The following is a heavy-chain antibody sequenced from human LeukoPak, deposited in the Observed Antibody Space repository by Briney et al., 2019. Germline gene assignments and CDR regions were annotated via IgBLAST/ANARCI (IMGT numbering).Heavy chain of an antibody. Sequence: GGSLRLSCAASGFTFSSYAMSWVRQAPGKGLEWVSAISGSGGSTYYADSVKGRLTISRDNSKNSLYLQMNSLRAEDTAVYYCTREVWLLSNYWGQGTLVTVSS. V-gene: IGHV3-23*01. D-gene: IGHD3-3*01. CDR2: ISGSGGST. CDR3: TREVWLLSNY. CDR1: GFTFSSYA. J-gene: IGHJ4*02.